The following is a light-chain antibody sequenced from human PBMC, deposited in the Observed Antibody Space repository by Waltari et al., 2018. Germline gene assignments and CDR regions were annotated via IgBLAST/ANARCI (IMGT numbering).Light chain of an antibody. CDR2: AVS. V-gene: IGLV2-18*02. CDR3: NSFTTSTTWV. Sequence: QSALTQPPSVSGSPGQSVTISCPGTSNDLGSYNRFSWYHQPPGTAPTLMIYAVSNRPSGVPERFSGSKSGNTASLTISGLQPEDEADYYCNSFTTSTTWVFGGGTRVTVL. J-gene: IGLJ3*02. CDR1: SNDLGSYNR.